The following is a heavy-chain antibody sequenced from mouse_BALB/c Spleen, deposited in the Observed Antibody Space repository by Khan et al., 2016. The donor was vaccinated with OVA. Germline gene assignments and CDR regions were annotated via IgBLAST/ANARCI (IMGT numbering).Heavy chain of an antibody. D-gene: IGHD1-1*01. CDR2: ISYGGVT. Sequence: EVQLQESGPSLVKPSQSLSLTCTVTGYSITNNYAWSWIRQFPGSKLEWMGYISYGGVTNYNPSLKSRISVTRDTSENQFFLQLNSVTTEDTATYFCARQNYYGYALDYWGQGTSVTVSS. V-gene: IGHV3-2*02. J-gene: IGHJ4*01. CDR1: GYSITNNYA. CDR3: ARQNYYGYALDY.